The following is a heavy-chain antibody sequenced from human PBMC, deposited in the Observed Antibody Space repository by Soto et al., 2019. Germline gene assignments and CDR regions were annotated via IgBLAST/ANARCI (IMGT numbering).Heavy chain of an antibody. CDR3: ARDRGYYVQYAVDWFDP. J-gene: IGHJ5*02. CDR1: GYTFTSYG. D-gene: IGHD3-10*02. V-gene: IGHV1-18*01. CDR2: ISAYNGNT. Sequence: ASVKVSCKASGYTFTSYGISWVRQAPGQGLEWMGWISAYNGNTNYAQKLQGRVTMTTDTSTSTAYMELRSLRSDDTAVYYCARDRGYYVQYAVDWFDPWGQGTLVTVSS.